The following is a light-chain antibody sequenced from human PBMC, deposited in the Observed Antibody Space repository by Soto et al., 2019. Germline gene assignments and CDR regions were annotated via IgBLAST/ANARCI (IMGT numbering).Light chain of an antibody. J-gene: IGKJ4*01. Sequence: EIVMTQSPATLSVSPGERATLSCRASQSVGSNLAWYQRRPGQAPRLLIYGASTRATGIPARFSGSGSGTDFTLTISSLQSEDFKVYYCQQYNNWPPLTLGGGTKVEIK. CDR1: QSVGSN. V-gene: IGKV3-15*01. CDR2: GAS. CDR3: QQYNNWPPLT.